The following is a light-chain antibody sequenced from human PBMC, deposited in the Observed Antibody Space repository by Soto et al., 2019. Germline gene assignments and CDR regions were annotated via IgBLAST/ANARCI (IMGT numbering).Light chain of an antibody. V-gene: IGLV2-14*02. CDR3: SSFVHKNNLI. Sequence: QSVLTQPASVSGSPGQSITISCTGTSSDVGSYNLVSWYQQHPGKAPKVMIYEVDKRPSGVPTRFSGSKSGNTASLTISGLRAEDEADYYCSSFVHKNNLIFGGGTKLTVL. CDR1: SSDVGSYNL. CDR2: EVD. J-gene: IGLJ2*01.